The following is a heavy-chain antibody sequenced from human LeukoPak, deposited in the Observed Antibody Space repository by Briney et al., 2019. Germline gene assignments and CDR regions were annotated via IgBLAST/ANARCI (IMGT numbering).Heavy chain of an antibody. CDR1: GGSISSYY. CDR3: ARRYCSGGSCYNDY. D-gene: IGHD2-15*01. Sequence: SETLSLACTVSGGSISSYYWSWIRQPARKGLEWIGRIYTSGSTNYNPSLKSRVTMSVDTSKNQFSLKLSSVTAADTAVYYCARRYCSGGSCYNDYWGQGTLVTVSS. J-gene: IGHJ4*02. V-gene: IGHV4-4*07. CDR2: IYTSGST.